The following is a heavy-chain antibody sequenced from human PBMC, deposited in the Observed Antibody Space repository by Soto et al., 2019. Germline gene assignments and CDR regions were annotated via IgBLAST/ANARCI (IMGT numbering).Heavy chain of an antibody. CDR2: LHHSGDT. D-gene: IGHD3-10*01. Sequence: QRQLQESGSGLVRPSQTLSHTCTVSGASIGSGSYSWNWIRQPPGKGLEWIGYLHHSGDTYFNPSLRRRVSISVDRSNNQFSLKLISVTAADTAVYYCARFPLWFGELDYWGQGALVTVSS. CDR3: ARFPLWFGELDY. J-gene: IGHJ4*02. V-gene: IGHV4-30-2*01. CDR1: GASIGSGSYS.